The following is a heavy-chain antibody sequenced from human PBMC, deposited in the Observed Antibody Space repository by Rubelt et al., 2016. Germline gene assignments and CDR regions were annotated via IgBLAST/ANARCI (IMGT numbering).Heavy chain of an antibody. J-gene: IGHJ4*02. D-gene: IGHD6-19*01. V-gene: IGHV4-38-2*02. CDR3: ARDHSSGWYLEGFFDY. Sequence: QVQLQESGPGLVKPSETPSLTCTVSGYSISSGYYWGWIRQPPGKGLEWIGSIYHSGSTYYNPSLKSRGTRSVDTSKTQFSLRLSSVTAADTAVYYCARDHSSGWYLEGFFDYWGQGTLVTVSS. CDR2: IYHSGST. CDR1: GYSISSGYY.